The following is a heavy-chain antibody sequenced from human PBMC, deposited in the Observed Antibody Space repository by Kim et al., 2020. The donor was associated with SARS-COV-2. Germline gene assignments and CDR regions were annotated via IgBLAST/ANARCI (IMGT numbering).Heavy chain of an antibody. D-gene: IGHD6-13*01. CDR3: ARFKTGYSSSWPFDY. CDR1: GGSFSGYY. V-gene: IGHV4-34*01. J-gene: IGHJ4*02. CDR2: INHSGST. Sequence: SETLSLICAVYGGSFSGYYWSWIRQPPGKGLEWIGEINHSGSTNYNPSLKSRVTISVDTSKNQFSLKLSSVTAADTAVYYCARFKTGYSSSWPFDYWGQGTLVTVSS.